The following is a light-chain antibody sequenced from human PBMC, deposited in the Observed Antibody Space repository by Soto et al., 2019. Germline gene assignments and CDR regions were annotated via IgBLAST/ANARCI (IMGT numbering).Light chain of an antibody. CDR2: QDK. CDR3: QAWDSSTAYV. Sequence: SSELTQPSSVSVSPGQTASITCSGDKLGDKYVCWYQQKPGQSPVLVIHQDKKRPSGIPERFSGSNSGNTATLTISGTQAMDEADYYCQAWDSSTAYVFGTGTKLTVL. CDR1: KLGDKY. V-gene: IGLV3-1*01. J-gene: IGLJ1*01.